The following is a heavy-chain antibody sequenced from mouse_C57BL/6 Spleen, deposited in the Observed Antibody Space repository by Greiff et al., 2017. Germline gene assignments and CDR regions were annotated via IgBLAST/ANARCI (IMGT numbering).Heavy chain of an antibody. CDR2: INPSSGYT. J-gene: IGHJ4*01. Sequence: QVQLQQSGAELARPGASVKMSCKASGYTFTSYTMHWVKQRPGQGLEWIGYINPSSGYTKYNQKFKDKATLTADKSSSTAYMPLSSLTSEDSAVYYCARYYMMDYYAMDYWGQGTSVTVSS. CDR3: ARYYMMDYYAMDY. D-gene: IGHD2-3*01. CDR1: GYTFTSYT. V-gene: IGHV1-4*01.